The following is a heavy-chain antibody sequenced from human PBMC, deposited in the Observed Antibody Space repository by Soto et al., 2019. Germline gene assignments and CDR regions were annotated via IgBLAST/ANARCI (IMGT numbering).Heavy chain of an antibody. CDR2: IYYSGST. CDR1: GGSISSYY. Sequence: SETLSLTCTVSGGSISSYYWSWIRQPPGKGLEWIGYIYYSGSTNYNPSLKSRVTISVDTSKNQFSLKLSSVTAADTAVYYCARDLRYSSVGWFDYWGQGTLVTVS. J-gene: IGHJ5*01. D-gene: IGHD6-19*01. V-gene: IGHV4-59*01. CDR3: ARDLRYSSVGWFDY.